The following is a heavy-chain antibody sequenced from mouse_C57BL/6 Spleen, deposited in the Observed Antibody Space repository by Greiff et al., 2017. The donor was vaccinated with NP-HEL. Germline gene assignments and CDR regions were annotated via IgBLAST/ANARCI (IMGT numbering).Heavy chain of an antibody. D-gene: IGHD2-3*01. J-gene: IGHJ4*01. V-gene: IGHV5-17*01. CDR2: ISSGSSTI. CDR1: GFTFSDYG. Sequence: ESGGGLVKPGGSLKLSCAASGFTFSDYGMHWVRQAPEKGLEWVAYISSGSSTIYYADTLTGRFTISRDNAKHTLFLQMTSLRSEDTAMYYCARPDGYLYPMDYWGQGTSVTVSS. CDR3: ARPDGYLYPMDY.